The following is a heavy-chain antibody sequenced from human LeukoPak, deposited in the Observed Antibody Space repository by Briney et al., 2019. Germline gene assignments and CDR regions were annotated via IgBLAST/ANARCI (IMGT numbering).Heavy chain of an antibody. CDR2: ISAYNGNT. CDR1: GYTFTSYG. CDR3: ARDGSVTIFGVANNWFDP. Sequence: ASVKVSCKASGYTFTSYGISWVRQAPGQGLEWMGWISAYNGNTNYAQKLQGRVTMTTDTSTSTAYMELRSLRSDDTAVYYCARDGSVTIFGVANNWFDPWGQGTLVTVSS. D-gene: IGHD3-3*01. V-gene: IGHV1-18*01. J-gene: IGHJ5*02.